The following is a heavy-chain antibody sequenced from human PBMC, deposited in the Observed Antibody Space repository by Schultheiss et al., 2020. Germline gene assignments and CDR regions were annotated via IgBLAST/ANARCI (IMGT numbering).Heavy chain of an antibody. J-gene: IGHJ4*02. D-gene: IGHD3-22*01. CDR3: ARVSYYDSSGYYPHFDY. Sequence: GGSLRLSCAASGFTFSSYGMHWVRQAPGKGLEWVALISYDGDTKHYADSVKGRFTISRDNSKNTLYLQMNSLRAEDTAVYYCARVSYYDSSGYYPHFDYWGQGTLVTVSS. CDR1: GFTFSSYG. V-gene: IGHV3-30*03. CDR2: ISYDGDTK.